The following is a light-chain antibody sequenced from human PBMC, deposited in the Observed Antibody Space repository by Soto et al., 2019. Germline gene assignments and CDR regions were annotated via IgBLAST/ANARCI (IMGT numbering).Light chain of an antibody. CDR3: QQYNSYWT. CDR1: QSISSR. J-gene: IGKJ1*01. CDR2: KAS. Sequence: DIQMTQSPSTLSASVGDRVTITCRASQSISSRLAWYQQQPGKAPKLLIYKASSLESGVPSRFSGSGSGTEFTLTISSLQPDVSATYYCQQYNSYWTFGQGTRWIS. V-gene: IGKV1-5*03.